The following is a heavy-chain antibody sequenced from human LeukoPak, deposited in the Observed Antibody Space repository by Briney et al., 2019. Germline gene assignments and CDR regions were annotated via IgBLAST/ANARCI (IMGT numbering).Heavy chain of an antibody. J-gene: IGHJ4*02. Sequence: SETLSLTCTVSGGSIGPYYWSWIRQPPGKGPEWIGHIYYSGNTNYNPSLTSRVTISVDTSKNQFSLNLSSVTAADTAVYYCARSGALTGYLYWGQGTLVTVSS. V-gene: IGHV4-59*01. CDR1: GGSIGPYY. CDR2: IYYSGNT. D-gene: IGHD3-9*01. CDR3: ARSGALTGYLY.